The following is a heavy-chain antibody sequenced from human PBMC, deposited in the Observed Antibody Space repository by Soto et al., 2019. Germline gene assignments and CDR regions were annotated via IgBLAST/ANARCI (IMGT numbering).Heavy chain of an antibody. CDR3: ASGRNSVTTDX. D-gene: IGHD4-17*01. CDR1: GGSITSGGFY. CDR2: TYYSGST. Sequence: SETLSLTCTVSGGSITSGGFYWSWLRQHPGRGLEWIGYTYYSGSTYYNPSLKSRVTFSVDTSKNHFSLIMTSVTAADTAVYFCASGRNSVTTDXWGQATLVTVSX. J-gene: IGHJ4*02. V-gene: IGHV4-31*03.